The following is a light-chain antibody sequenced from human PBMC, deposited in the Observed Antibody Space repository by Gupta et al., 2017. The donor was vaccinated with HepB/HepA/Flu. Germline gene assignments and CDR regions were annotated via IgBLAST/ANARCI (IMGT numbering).Light chain of an antibody. Sequence: SSDLTQPPSVSVSPGLTVRITCFGDAFADQYCYWYQQKPGQAPLLIIFKDKERPSGIPVRFSGSSSGSIATLTISGVQPEDEADYYCQTTDSTGVRFVFGSG. CDR2: KDK. CDR3: QTTDSTGVRFV. J-gene: IGLJ6*01. CDR1: AFADQY. V-gene: IGLV3-25*03.